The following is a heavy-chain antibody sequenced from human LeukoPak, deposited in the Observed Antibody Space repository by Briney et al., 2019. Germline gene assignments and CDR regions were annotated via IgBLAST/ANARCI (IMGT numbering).Heavy chain of an antibody. CDR1: GGSISDSY. D-gene: IGHD1-1*01. Sequence: SETLSLTCTVSGGSISDSYWSWIRQPPGKGLEWIGYIHSSGTTNYNPSVKSRLTISVDTSKNQFSLKLSSVTAADTAVYYCARHQRMAGTIDSQYYYYMDVWGKGTTVTVSS. CDR2: IHSSGTT. CDR3: ARHQRMAGTIDSQYYYYMDV. V-gene: IGHV4-59*08. J-gene: IGHJ6*03.